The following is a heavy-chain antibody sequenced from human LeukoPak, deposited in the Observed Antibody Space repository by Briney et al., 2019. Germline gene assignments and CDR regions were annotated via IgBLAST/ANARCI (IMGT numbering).Heavy chain of an antibody. D-gene: IGHD2-2*01. CDR1: EFSLRSYT. CDR3: ARMPSTEIYYSYYMDV. CDR2: ISAYGGST. Sequence: GGSLRLSCGDSEFSLRSYTMNWVRQAPGKGLEWVSGISAYGGSTYYADSVKGRFTISRDDSNNTLYLQMDSLGTEDTAVYYCARMPSTEIYYSYYMDVWGKGTTVTVSS. V-gene: IGHV3-23*01. J-gene: IGHJ6*03.